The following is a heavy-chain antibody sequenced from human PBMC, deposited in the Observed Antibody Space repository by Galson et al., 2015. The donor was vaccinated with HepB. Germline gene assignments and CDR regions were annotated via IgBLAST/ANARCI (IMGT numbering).Heavy chain of an antibody. CDR2: IIPIFGTA. CDR3: ASGYCSGGSCYSSRLPPYYYYYGMDV. J-gene: IGHJ6*02. Sequence: SVKVSCKASGGTFSSYAISWVRQAPGQGLEWMGGIIPIFGTANYAQKFQGRVTITADESTSTAYMELSSLRSEDMAVYYCASGYCSGGSCYSSRLPPYYYYYGMDVWGQGTTVTVSS. CDR1: GGTFSSYA. V-gene: IGHV1-69*13. D-gene: IGHD2-15*01.